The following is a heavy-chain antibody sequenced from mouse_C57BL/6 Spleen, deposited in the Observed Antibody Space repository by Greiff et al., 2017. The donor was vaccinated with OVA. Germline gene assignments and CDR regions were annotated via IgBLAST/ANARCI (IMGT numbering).Heavy chain of an antibody. J-gene: IGHJ4*01. CDR3: ARGGMVRGAMDY. CDR2: INYDGSST. D-gene: IGHD2-3*01. Sequence: EVMLVESEGGLVQPGSSMKLSCTASGFTFSDYYMAWVRQVPEKGLEWVANINYDGSSTYYLDSLKSRFIISRDNAKNILYLQMSSLKSEDTATYYCARGGMVRGAMDYWGQGTSVTVSS. V-gene: IGHV5-16*01. CDR1: GFTFSDYY.